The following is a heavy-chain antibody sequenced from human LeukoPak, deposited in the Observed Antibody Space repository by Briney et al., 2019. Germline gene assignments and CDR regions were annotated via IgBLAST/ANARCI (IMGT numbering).Heavy chain of an antibody. J-gene: IGHJ4*02. D-gene: IGHD6-19*01. CDR3: ARGAVAQDY. V-gene: IGHV4-59*01. Sequence: TSETQSLTCTVSGGSISSYYWSWIRQPPGKGLEWIGYIYYSGSTNYNPALKSRVTISVDTSKNQFSLKLSSVTAADTAVYYCARGAVAQDYWGQGTLVTVSS. CDR1: GGSISSYY. CDR2: IYYSGST.